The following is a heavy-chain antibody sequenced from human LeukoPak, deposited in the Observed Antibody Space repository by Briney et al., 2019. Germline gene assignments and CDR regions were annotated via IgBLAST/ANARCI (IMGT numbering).Heavy chain of an antibody. CDR1: GFTFNNYA. CDR3: ARDREYYDILTGYKVSHYFDY. Sequence: GGSLRLSCAASGFTFNNYAMHWVRQAPGKGLEWVAIISYDGSNKYYADSAKGRFTISRDNSKNTLFLQMNSLRAEDTAVYYCARDREYYDILTGYKVSHYFDYWGQGTLVTVSS. CDR2: ISYDGSNK. V-gene: IGHV3-30*04. D-gene: IGHD3-9*01. J-gene: IGHJ4*02.